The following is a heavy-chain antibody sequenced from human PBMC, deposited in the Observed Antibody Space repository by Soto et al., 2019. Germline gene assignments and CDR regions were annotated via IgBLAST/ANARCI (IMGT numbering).Heavy chain of an antibody. CDR2: IYYSGST. CDR3: ARQWGYDSSGTRGDWFDP. V-gene: IGHV4-39*01. CDR1: GGSISSSSYY. D-gene: IGHD3-22*01. Sequence: PSETLSLTCTVSGGSISSSSYYWGWIRQPPGKGLEWIGSIYYSGSTHYNPSLKSRVTISVDTSKNQFSLKLSSVTAADTAVYYCARQWGYDSSGTRGDWFDPWGQGTLVTVSS. J-gene: IGHJ5*02.